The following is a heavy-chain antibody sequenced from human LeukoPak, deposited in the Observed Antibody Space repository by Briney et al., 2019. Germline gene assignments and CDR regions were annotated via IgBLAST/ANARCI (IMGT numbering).Heavy chain of an antibody. J-gene: IGHJ5*02. CDR1: GGSISSYY. V-gene: IGHV4-59*01. D-gene: IGHD3-10*01. CDR3: ARAYGSSLEGWFDP. CDR2: IYYSGST. Sequence: PSETLSLTCTVSGGSISSYYWSWIRQPPGKGLEWIGYIYYSGSTNYNPSLKSRVTISVDTFKNQFSLKLSSVTAADTAVYYCARAYGSSLEGWFDPWGQGTLVTVSS.